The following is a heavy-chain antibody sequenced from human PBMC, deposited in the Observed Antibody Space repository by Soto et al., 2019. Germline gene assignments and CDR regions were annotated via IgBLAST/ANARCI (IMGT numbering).Heavy chain of an antibody. J-gene: IGHJ4*02. CDR3: AREVQDDSGFFLDS. D-gene: IGHD4-4*01. V-gene: IGHV3-48*01. Sequence: EVQLVESGGTLVQAGGSLRLSCAASGFTFSSYSMNWVRQAPGKGLEWISYISSSSGMIYDADSVKGRFTISRYNAKNSLFMEMNSLRADDAAVYYCAREVQDDSGFFLDSWGQGALVTVSS. CDR1: GFTFSSYS. CDR2: ISSSSGMI.